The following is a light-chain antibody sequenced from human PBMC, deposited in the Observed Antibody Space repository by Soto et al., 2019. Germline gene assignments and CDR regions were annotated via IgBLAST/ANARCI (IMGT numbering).Light chain of an antibody. J-gene: IGKJ1*01. CDR1: ESVSTN. CDR2: GAS. V-gene: IGKV3-15*01. CDR3: QQRSNWPRT. Sequence: EIVMTQSPATLSLSPGERATLSCRASESVSTNLAWYQQKAGQAPRLLIYGASTRATGIPARFSGSGSGTEFTLTISSLQSEDFAVYYCQQRSNWPRTFGQGTNVDIK.